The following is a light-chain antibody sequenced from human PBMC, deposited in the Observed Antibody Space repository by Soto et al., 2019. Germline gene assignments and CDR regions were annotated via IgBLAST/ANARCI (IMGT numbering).Light chain of an antibody. V-gene: IGKV3-15*01. CDR1: QSVSLS. J-gene: IGKJ1*01. Sequence: EIVLTQSPATLSVSLGDSATLSCRASQSVSLSLAWYQMRPGQPPRLXXYGASTRANDIPDRFSGSGSGTDLTLTISSLQSEDFAVYFCQQYHIWPSWTFGQGTKVDIK. CDR2: GAS. CDR3: QQYHIWPSWT.